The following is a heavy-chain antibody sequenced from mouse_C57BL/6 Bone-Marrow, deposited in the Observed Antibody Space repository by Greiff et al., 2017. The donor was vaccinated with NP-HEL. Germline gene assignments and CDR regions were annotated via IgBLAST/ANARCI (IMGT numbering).Heavy chain of an antibody. Sequence: QVQLQQPGAELVRPGTSVKLSCTASGYTFTSYWMHWVKQRPGQGLEWIGVIDPSDSYTNYNQKFKGKATLTVDTSSSTAYMQLSSLTSEDSAVYYCARGDGSSPGFAYWGQGTLVTVSA. CDR1: GYTFTSYW. J-gene: IGHJ3*01. D-gene: IGHD1-1*01. V-gene: IGHV1-59*01. CDR2: IDPSDSYT. CDR3: ARGDGSSPGFAY.